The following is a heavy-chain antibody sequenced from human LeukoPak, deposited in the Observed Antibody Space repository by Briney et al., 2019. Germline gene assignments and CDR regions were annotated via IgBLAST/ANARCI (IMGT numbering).Heavy chain of an antibody. CDR2: ISSSSSYI. D-gene: IGHD6-13*01. Sequence: PGGSLRLSCEASGFTFSAYAMTWVRQAPGKGLEWVSSISSSSSYIYYADLVKGRFTISRDNAKNSLYLQMNSLRAEDTAVYYCAREYEAAGIPYYFDYWGQGTLVTVSS. CDR1: GFTFSAYA. CDR3: AREYEAAGIPYYFDY. V-gene: IGHV3-21*01. J-gene: IGHJ4*02.